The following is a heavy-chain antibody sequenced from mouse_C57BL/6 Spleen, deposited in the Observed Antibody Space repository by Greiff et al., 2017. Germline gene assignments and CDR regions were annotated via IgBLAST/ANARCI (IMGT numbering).Heavy chain of an antibody. J-gene: IGHJ2*01. CDR2: IDPSDSYT. CDR1: GYTFTSYW. Sequence: VQLQQPGAELVMPGASVKLSCKASGYTFTSYWMHWVKQRPGQGLEWIGEIDPSDSYTNYNQKFKGKSTLTVDKSSSTAYMQLSSLTSEDSAVXYCARCHYYGSSLCYFDYWGQGTTLTVSS. CDR3: ARCHYYGSSLCYFDY. D-gene: IGHD1-1*01. V-gene: IGHV1-69*01.